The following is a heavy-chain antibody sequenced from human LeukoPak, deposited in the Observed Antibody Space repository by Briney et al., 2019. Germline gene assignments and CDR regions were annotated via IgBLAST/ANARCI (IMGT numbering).Heavy chain of an antibody. CDR1: GYTFTSYD. J-gene: IGHJ5*02. CDR2: MNPNSGNT. V-gene: IGHV1-8*01. Sequence: GASVKVSCKASGYTFTSYDINWVRQATGQGLEWMGWMNPNSGNTGYAQKFQSRVTMTRNTSISTAYMELSSLRSEDTAVYYCARGRYCSGGSCHGDWFDPWGQGTLVTVSS. CDR3: ARGRYCSGGSCHGDWFDP. D-gene: IGHD2-15*01.